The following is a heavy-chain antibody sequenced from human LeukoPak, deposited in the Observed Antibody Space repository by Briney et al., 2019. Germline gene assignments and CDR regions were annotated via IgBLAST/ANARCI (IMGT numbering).Heavy chain of an antibody. D-gene: IGHD5-12*01. V-gene: IGHV4-59*01. Sequence: PSETLSLTCTVSGGSISSYSWNWIRQSPGKGLEWIGRVYHSGSINYNPSLKSRATISVGTSKNQFSLNLSSVTAADTAVYYCVSSYGGYVLDYWGQGTLVIVSS. CDR1: GGSISSYS. J-gene: IGHJ4*02. CDR3: VSSYGGYVLDY. CDR2: VYHSGSI.